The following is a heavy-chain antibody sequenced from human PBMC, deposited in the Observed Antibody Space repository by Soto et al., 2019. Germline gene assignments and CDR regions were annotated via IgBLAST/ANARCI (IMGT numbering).Heavy chain of an antibody. D-gene: IGHD4-17*01. V-gene: IGHV3-48*03. CDR2: ISSSGSTI. CDR1: GFTFSSYE. Sequence: GGSLRLSCAASGFTFSSYEMNWVRQAPGKGLEWVSYISSSGSTIYYADSVKGRFTISRDNAKNSLYLQMNSLRAEDTAVYYCATWDYGGQGGYYYGMDVWGQGTTATVSS. J-gene: IGHJ6*02. CDR3: ATWDYGGQGGYYYGMDV.